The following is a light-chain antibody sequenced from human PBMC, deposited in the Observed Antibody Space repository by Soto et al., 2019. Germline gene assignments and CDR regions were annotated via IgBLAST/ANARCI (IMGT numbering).Light chain of an antibody. CDR2: DVS. J-gene: IGLJ2*01. V-gene: IGLV2-14*01. Sequence: QSVLTQPASVSGSPGQSITISCTGISSDVGGYNYVSWYQQHPDKAPKLMIYDVSNRRSGVSNRFSGSKSGNTASLTISGLQAEAEADYYCYSYTSSSTVLFGGGTKVTVL. CDR3: YSYTSSSTVL. CDR1: SSDVGGYNY.